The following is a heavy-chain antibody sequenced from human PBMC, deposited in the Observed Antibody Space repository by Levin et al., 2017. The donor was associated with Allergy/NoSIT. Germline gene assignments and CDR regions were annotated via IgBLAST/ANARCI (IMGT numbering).Heavy chain of an antibody. CDR1: GGSISSGGYS. Sequence: SQTLSLTCAVSGGSISSGGYSWSWIRQPPGKGLEWIGYIYHSGSTYYNPSLKSRVTISVDRSKNQFSLKLSSVTAADTAVYYCARVRFVSGWYFDYWGQGTLVTVSS. CDR3: ARVRFVSGWYFDY. D-gene: IGHD6-19*01. CDR2: IYHSGST. J-gene: IGHJ4*02. V-gene: IGHV4-30-2*01.